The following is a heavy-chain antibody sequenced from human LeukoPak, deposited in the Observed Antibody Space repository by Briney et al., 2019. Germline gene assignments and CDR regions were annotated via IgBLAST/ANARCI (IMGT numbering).Heavy chain of an antibody. D-gene: IGHD6-13*01. Sequence: PSETLSLTCTVSGGSISSGGYYWSWIRLHPGKGLEWIGYIYYSGSTYYNPSLKSRVTISVDTSKNQFSLKLSSVTAADTVVYYCARASAAGTHLDYWGQGTLVTVFS. CDR2: IYYSGST. CDR3: ARASAAGTHLDY. J-gene: IGHJ4*02. CDR1: GGSISSGGYY. V-gene: IGHV4-31*03.